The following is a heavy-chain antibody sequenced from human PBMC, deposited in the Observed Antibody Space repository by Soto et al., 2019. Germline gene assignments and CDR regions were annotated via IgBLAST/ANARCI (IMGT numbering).Heavy chain of an antibody. V-gene: IGHV4-31*03. CDR1: GGSISSGGYY. Sequence: QVQLQESGPGLVKPSQTLTLSCTVSGGSISSGGYYWSWIRQHPGKGLEWIGYISYSGSTYYNPSLESRVTISVDTSKNQFSLKLSSVTAADTAVYYCARDALSRDSIWGQGTLVTVSS. D-gene: IGHD3-22*01. J-gene: IGHJ4*02. CDR2: ISYSGST. CDR3: ARDALSRDSI.